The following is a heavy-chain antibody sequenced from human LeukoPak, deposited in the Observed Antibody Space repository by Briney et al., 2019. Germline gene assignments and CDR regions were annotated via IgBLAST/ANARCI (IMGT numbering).Heavy chain of an antibody. CDR1: GYTFTGYY. CDR2: INPNSGGT. Sequence: ASVKVSCKASGYTFTGYYMHWVRQAPGQGLEWMGRINPNSGGTNHAQKFQGRVTMTRDTSISTAYMELSRLRSDDTAVYYCARDTAMVFNWFDPWGQGTLVTVSS. J-gene: IGHJ5*02. D-gene: IGHD5-18*01. V-gene: IGHV1-2*06. CDR3: ARDTAMVFNWFDP.